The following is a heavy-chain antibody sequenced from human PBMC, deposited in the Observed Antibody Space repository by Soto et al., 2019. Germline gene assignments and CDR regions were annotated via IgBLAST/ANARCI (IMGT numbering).Heavy chain of an antibody. Sequence: QVQLVESGGGVVQPGRSLRLSCAASGFTFSSYAMHWVRQAPGKGLEWVAVISYDGSNKYYADSVKGRFTISRDNSKNTLYLQMNSLRAEDTAVYYCAREGAVAGSPFAYWGQGTLVTVSS. D-gene: IGHD6-19*01. J-gene: IGHJ4*02. V-gene: IGHV3-30-3*01. CDR2: ISYDGSNK. CDR1: GFTFSSYA. CDR3: AREGAVAGSPFAY.